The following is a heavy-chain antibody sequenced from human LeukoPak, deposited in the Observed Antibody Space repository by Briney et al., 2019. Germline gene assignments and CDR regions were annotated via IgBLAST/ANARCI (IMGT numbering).Heavy chain of an antibody. CDR1: GGSVSSGSYY. V-gene: IGHV4-61*01. Sequence: SETLSLTCTVSGGSVSSGSYYWSWIRQPPGKGLEWIGYIYYSGSTNYNPSLKSRVTISVDTSKNQFSLKLSSVTAADTAVYYCARDHEQLSYFQHWGQGTLVTVSS. CDR3: ARDHEQLSYFQH. CDR2: IYYSGST. D-gene: IGHD6-13*01. J-gene: IGHJ1*01.